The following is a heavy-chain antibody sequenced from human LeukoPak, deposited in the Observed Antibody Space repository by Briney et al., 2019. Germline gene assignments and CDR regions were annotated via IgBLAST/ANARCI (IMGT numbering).Heavy chain of an antibody. CDR1: GYSISSGYY. D-gene: IGHD2-15*01. J-gene: IGHJ4*02. Sequence: SETLSLTCAVSGYSISSGYYWGWIRQPPGKGLEWIGSIYHSGSTYYNPSLKSRVTISVDTSKNQFFLKLSSVTAADTAVYYCARELGYCSGGSCYQFDYWGQGTLVTVYS. CDR2: IYHSGST. CDR3: ARELGYCSGGSCYQFDY. V-gene: IGHV4-38-2*01.